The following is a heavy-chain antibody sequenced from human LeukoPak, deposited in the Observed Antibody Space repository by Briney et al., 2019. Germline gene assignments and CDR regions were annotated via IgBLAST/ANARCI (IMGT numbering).Heavy chain of an antibody. D-gene: IGHD3-22*01. Sequence: GGSLRLSCAASGFTFSSYAMSWVRQAPGKGLEWVSAISGSGGSTYYADSVKGRFTISRDNSKNTLYLQMNSLRAEDTAVYYCAKDQSVYYYDSSGYYYYFDYWGQGALVTVSS. J-gene: IGHJ4*02. CDR3: AKDQSVYYYDSSGYYYYFDY. CDR1: GFTFSSYA. V-gene: IGHV3-23*01. CDR2: ISGSGGST.